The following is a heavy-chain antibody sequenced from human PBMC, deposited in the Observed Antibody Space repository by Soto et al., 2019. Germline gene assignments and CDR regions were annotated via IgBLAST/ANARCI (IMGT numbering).Heavy chain of an antibody. Sequence: SATLSITCSVSGGCMISYYWCWMGRPGGWGLECIAYSDYSSSTNYNPSFNTQITISVDTSKNHFSLKLSSVTAADTAVYYCARHKSEGITKVRGVIITRYYFDYWGQGTLVTVS. CDR2: SDYSSST. CDR1: GGCMISYY. CDR3: ARHKSEGITKVRGVIITRYYFDY. J-gene: IGHJ4*02. V-gene: IGHV4-59*08. D-gene: IGHD3-10*01.